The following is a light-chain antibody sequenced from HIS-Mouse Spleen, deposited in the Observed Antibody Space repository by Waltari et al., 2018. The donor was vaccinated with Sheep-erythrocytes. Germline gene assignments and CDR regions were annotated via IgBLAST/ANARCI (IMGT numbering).Light chain of an antibody. V-gene: IGLV2-11*01. CDR1: SSDVGGYNY. CDR2: YVS. Sequence: QSALTQPRSVSGSPGQSVTISCTGTSSDVGGYNYVSLYQQHPGKAPKLLIYYVSKRPSGVPDRFSGDKSGNTASLTISGLQAEDEADYYCCSYAGSYTVVFGGGTKLTVL. CDR3: CSYAGSYTVV. J-gene: IGLJ2*01.